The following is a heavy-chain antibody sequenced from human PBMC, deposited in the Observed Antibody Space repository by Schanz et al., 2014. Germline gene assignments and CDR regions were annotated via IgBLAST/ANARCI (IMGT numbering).Heavy chain of an antibody. CDR1: GFTFSAYY. Sequence: EVQLVESGGGLVQPGGSLRLSCAASGFTFSAYYMDWVRQAPGKGLEWVGRTRNRANNYFTEYAASVKGRFTISRDDSKNSLYLQMISLKSEDSALYYCTTLTISPEGHSLDVWGQGTTVTVSS. V-gene: IGHV3-72*01. J-gene: IGHJ6*02. CDR3: TTLTISPEGHSLDV. D-gene: IGHD2-21*01. CDR2: TRNRANNYFT.